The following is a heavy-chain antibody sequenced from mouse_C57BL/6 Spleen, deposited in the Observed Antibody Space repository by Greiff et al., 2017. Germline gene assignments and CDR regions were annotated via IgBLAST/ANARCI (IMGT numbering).Heavy chain of an antibody. CDR3: ARDRSSGYDY. J-gene: IGHJ2*01. CDR2: INYDGSST. Sequence: VKLVESEGGLVQPGSSMKLSCTASGFTFSDYYMAWVRQVPEKGLEWVANINYDGSSTYYLDSLKSRFIISRDNAKNILYLQMSSLKSEDTATYYCARDRSSGYDYWGQGTTLTVSS. V-gene: IGHV5-16*01. D-gene: IGHD3-2*02. CDR1: GFTFSDYY.